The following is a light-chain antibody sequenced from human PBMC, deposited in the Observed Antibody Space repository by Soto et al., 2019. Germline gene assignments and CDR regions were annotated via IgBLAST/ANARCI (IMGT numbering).Light chain of an antibody. Sequence: EIVLTQSPANLCLSPGEGATVSCRASQSVSNYLAWYQHKPGQAPRLLIYDASSRATGIPARFSGSGSGTEFTLTISSLQSEDFAVYYCQQYNNWPWTFGQGTKVDIK. CDR3: QQYNNWPWT. V-gene: IGKV3D-15*01. J-gene: IGKJ1*01. CDR1: QSVSNY. CDR2: DAS.